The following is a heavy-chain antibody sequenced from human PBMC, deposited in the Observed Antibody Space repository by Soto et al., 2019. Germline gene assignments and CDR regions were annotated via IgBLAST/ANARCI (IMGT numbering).Heavy chain of an antibody. D-gene: IGHD2-2*01. CDR3: ARERSVGYCITTTCPKPFYYDAMDV. J-gene: IGHJ6*02. V-gene: IGHV1-69*12. CDR1: GGTFTNYA. Sequence: QVQLVQSGAEVKKPGSSLKVSCKASGGTFTNYAFSWVRQAPGQGLEWMGGIIPVFGTPDYAQKFQGRVTITADESTRTAAMELSSLRSDETAVYYCARERSVGYCITTTCPKPFYYDAMDVWGQGTTVTVSS. CDR2: IIPVFGTP.